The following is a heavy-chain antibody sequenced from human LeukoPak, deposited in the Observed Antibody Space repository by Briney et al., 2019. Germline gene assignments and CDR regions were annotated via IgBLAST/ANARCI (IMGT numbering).Heavy chain of an antibody. D-gene: IGHD6-19*01. CDR3: AREKGSVAGMYYYGMDL. Sequence: ASVKVSCKASGYTFTNYYMHWVRRAPGQGLEWMGIINSSGGSTSYAQKFQGRVTMTRDMSTSTVYMELSSLRSEDTAVYYCAREKGSVAGMYYYGMDLWGQGTTVTVSS. V-gene: IGHV1-46*01. CDR1: GYTFTNYY. CDR2: INSSGGST. J-gene: IGHJ6*02.